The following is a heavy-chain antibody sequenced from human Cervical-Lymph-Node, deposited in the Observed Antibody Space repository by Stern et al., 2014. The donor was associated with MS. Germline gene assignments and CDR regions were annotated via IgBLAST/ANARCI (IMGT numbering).Heavy chain of an antibody. CDR2: ILPLFDAV. V-gene: IGHV1-69*12. J-gene: IGHJ6*02. Sequence: QDQLVQSGAEVRKPGSSVMVSCKASGGTFSNNAFSWVRQAPGHGLEWMGGILPLFDAVHYDQNFRGGGTITADESTSTSYLELTSLSSDDTATYYCARDSEILFAMDVWSQGTTVTVSS. CDR3: ARDSEILFAMDV. CDR1: GGTFSNNA. D-gene: IGHD1-14*01.